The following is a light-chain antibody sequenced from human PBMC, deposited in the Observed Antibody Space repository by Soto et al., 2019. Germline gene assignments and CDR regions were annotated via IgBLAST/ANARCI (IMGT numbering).Light chain of an antibody. V-gene: IGKV3-15*01. CDR3: QQYNHWSSLT. CDR1: QYISNN. J-gene: IGKJ5*01. Sequence: EIAMTQSPATLSVSLGERATLSCRASQYISNNLAWYQQRPGQAPSLLIYGASTRATGVPARCSGSGSVTHFLLSISGLQSEDSAVYYCQQYNHWSSLTCGQGTRLEIK. CDR2: GAS.